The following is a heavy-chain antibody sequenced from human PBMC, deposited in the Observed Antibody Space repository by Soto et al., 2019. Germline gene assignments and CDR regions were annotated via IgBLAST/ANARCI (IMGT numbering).Heavy chain of an antibody. CDR2: IIPIFGTA. V-gene: IGHV1-69*13. J-gene: IGHJ6*02. D-gene: IGHD2-2*01. Sequence: SVKVSCKASGGTFSSYAISWVRQAPGQGLEWMGGIIPIFGTANYAQKFKGRVTITADESTSTAYMELSSLRSEDTAVYYCARWKEDFVVVPAASGAKGFSYYYYGMDVWGQGTTVTVSS. CDR1: GGTFSSYA. CDR3: ARWKEDFVVVPAASGAKGFSYYYYGMDV.